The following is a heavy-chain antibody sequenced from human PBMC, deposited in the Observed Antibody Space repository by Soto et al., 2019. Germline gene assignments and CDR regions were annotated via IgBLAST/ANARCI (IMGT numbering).Heavy chain of an antibody. CDR2: ISSSSSTI. Sequence: GGSLRLSCAASGFTFSSYSMNWVRQAPGKGLEWVSYISSSSSTIYYADSVKGRFTISRDNAKNSLYLQMNSLRAEDTAVYYCARDLSYYDFWSGEGGYYFDYWGQGTLVTVSS. CDR1: GFTFSSYS. J-gene: IGHJ4*02. V-gene: IGHV3-48*01. CDR3: ARDLSYYDFWSGEGGYYFDY. D-gene: IGHD3-3*01.